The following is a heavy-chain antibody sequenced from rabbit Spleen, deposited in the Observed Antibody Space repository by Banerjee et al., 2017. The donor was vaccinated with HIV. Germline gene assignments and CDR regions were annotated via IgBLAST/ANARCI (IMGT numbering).Heavy chain of an antibody. CDR1: GFDLSNYD. J-gene: IGHJ4*01. CDR2: IYTGTVSDRT. D-gene: IGHD6-1*01. V-gene: IGHV1S45*01. Sequence: QEQLVESGGGLVQPEGSLTLTCKASGFDLSNYDMCWVRQAPGKGLEWIACIYTGTVSDRTYYESWAKGRFTISKTSSTTVTLQMTSLTVADTATYFCARAAGDTGNGYALWGPGTLVTVS. CDR3: ARAAGDTGNGYAL.